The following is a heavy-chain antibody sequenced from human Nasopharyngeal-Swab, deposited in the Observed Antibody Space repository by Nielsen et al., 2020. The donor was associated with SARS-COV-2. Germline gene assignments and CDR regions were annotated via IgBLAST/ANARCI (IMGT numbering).Heavy chain of an antibody. J-gene: IGHJ3*02. V-gene: IGHV1-69*13. CDR3: ASWTGDDAFDI. CDR2: IIPIFGTA. D-gene: IGHD3/OR15-3a*01. Sequence: SVKVSCKASGGTFSSYAISWVRQAPGQGREWMGGIIPIFGTANYAQKFQGRVTITADESTSTAYMELSSLRSEDTAVYYCASWTGDDAFDIWGQGTMVTVSS. CDR1: GGTFSSYA.